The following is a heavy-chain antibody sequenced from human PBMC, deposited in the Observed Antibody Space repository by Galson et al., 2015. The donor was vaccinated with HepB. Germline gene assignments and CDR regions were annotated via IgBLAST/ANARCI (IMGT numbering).Heavy chain of an antibody. V-gene: IGHV5-51*01. CDR3: ARRKTDSFDI. CDR1: GYFFTSYW. J-gene: IGHJ3*02. Sequence: QSGAEVKKPGESLRISCKASGYFFTSYWIDWVRQKPGKGLEWMGSIFPSDSDATYSPSFQGQVTISADKSIDTTYLHWSSLKASDTAIYYCARRKTDSFDIWGQGTMVTVYS. CDR2: IFPSDSDA.